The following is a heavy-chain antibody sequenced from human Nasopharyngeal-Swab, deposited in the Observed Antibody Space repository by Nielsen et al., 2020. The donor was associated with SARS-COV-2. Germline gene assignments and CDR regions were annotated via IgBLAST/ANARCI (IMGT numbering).Heavy chain of an antibody. CDR3: TTQGPRGYDYGYYYGMDV. J-gene: IGHJ6*02. CDR2: IKSKTDGGTT. Sequence: GESLKISCAASGFTFSNAWMSWVRQAPGKGLEWVGRIKSKTDGGTTDYAAPVKGRFTISRDDSKNTLYLQMNSLKTEDTAVYYCTTQGPRGYDYGYYYGMDVWGQGTTVTVSS. CDR1: GFTFSNAW. D-gene: IGHD4-17*01. V-gene: IGHV3-15*01.